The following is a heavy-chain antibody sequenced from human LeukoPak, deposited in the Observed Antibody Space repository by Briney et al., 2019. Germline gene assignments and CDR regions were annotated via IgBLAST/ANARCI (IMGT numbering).Heavy chain of an antibody. CDR2: IKQDGSEK. D-gene: IGHD3-3*02. CDR1: GFTFSSYW. J-gene: IGHJ4*02. V-gene: IGHV3-7*01. CDR3: ARDFRAKLSRGFDY. Sequence: GGSLRLSCAASGFTFSSYWMSWVRQAPGKGLEWVANIKQDGSEKYYVDSVKGRFTISRDNAKNSLYLQMNSLRAEDTAVYYCARDFRAKLSRGFDYWGQGTLVTVSS.